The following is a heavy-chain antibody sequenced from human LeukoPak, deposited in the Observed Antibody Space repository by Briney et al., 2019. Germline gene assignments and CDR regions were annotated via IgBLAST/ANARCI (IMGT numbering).Heavy chain of an antibody. J-gene: IGHJ5*02. D-gene: IGHD5-12*01. CDR2: INPNSGGT. V-gene: IGHV1-2*02. CDR1: GYTFTGYY. Sequence: GASVKVSCKASGYTFTGYYMHWVRQAPGQGLEWMGWINPNSGGTNYAQKFQGRVTMTRDTSISTAYMELSRLRSDDTAVYYCARTNVATDLYNWFDPWGQGTLVTVSS. CDR3: ARTNVATDLYNWFDP.